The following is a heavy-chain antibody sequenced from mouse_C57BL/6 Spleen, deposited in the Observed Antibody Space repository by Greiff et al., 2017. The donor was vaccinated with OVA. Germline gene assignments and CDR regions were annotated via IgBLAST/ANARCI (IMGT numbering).Heavy chain of an antibody. J-gene: IGHJ1*03. CDR3: ARELGPYFDV. D-gene: IGHD4-1*01. CDR1: GYTFTSYG. Sequence: VQLQQSGAELARPGASVKLSCKASGYTFTSYGISWVKQRTGPGLEWIGEIYPRSGNTYYNEKFKGKATLTADKSSSTAYMDLLSLSSQDSAVSFCARELGPYFDVWGTGTTVTVSS. V-gene: IGHV1-81*01. CDR2: IYPRSGNT.